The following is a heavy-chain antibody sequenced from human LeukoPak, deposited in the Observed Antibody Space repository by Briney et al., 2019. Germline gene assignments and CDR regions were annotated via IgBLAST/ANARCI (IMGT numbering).Heavy chain of an antibody. CDR2: ISGDGSST. CDR1: GFTFDDYA. CDR3: AKDLGGTTVTVV. Sequence: PGGSLRLSCAASGFTFDDYAMHWVRQAPGKGLEWVSLISGDGSSTYYADSVKGRFTISRDNSRNSLYLQMNSLRTEDTVLYYCAKDLGGTTVTVVWGQGTMVTVSS. V-gene: IGHV3-43*02. J-gene: IGHJ3*01. D-gene: IGHD4-17*01.